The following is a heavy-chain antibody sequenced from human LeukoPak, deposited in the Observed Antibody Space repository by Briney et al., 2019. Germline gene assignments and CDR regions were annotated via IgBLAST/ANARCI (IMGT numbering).Heavy chain of an antibody. J-gene: IGHJ5*02. D-gene: IGHD3-3*01. V-gene: IGHV4-34*01. CDR2: INHSGST. CDR1: GASFSGYY. CDR3: ARGGYDFRTMWSRPNWFDP. Sequence: SETLSLTCAVYGASFSGYYWSWIRQPPGKGLEWVGEINHSGSTNYNPSLKSRVTISVDTSKNQFSLKLSSVTAADTAVYYCARGGYDFRTMWSRPNWFDPWGQGTLVTVSS.